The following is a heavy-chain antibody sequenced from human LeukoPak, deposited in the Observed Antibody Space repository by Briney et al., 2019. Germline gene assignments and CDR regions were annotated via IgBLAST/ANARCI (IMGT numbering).Heavy chain of an antibody. D-gene: IGHD6-13*01. CDR1: GFTFSSYA. V-gene: IGHV3-23*01. Sequence: GGSLRLSCAASGFTFSSYAMSWVRQAPGKGLEWVSVIGGSCATTYYADSGKGRFTISRDNSKNMLYLQMSSLRAEDTAVYYCAKARYNSGWYDDWGQGTLVTVSS. J-gene: IGHJ4*02. CDR2: IGGSCATT. CDR3: AKARYNSGWYDD.